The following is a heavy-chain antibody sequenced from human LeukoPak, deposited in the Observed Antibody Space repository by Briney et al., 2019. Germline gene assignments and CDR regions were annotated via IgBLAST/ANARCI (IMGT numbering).Heavy chain of an antibody. J-gene: IGHJ6*04. Sequence: AGSLTLYCAAYGFTFSSYEMNWLRQAPGKGLEWVLYISSSGSTIYYADSVKGRFTISRDNAKNSLYLQMNSLRAEDTAVYYCVELGITMIGGVWGKGTTVTISS. CDR2: ISSSGSTI. CDR3: VELGITMIGGV. CDR1: GFTFSSYE. D-gene: IGHD3-10*02. V-gene: IGHV3-48*03.